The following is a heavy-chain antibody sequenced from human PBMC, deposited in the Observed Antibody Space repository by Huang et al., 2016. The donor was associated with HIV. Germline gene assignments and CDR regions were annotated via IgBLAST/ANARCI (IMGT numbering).Heavy chain of an antibody. V-gene: IGHV3-30*02. Sequence: QVRLVESGGGVVQPGASLTLSCSASGFPFSAYGMDWVGQAPGKGLEWVSFRRYDGNNDYLIGSVKGRFTISRDNSNNTLYLRMNSLRPEDTAVYYCVKERGSSRARSSFDFWGQGTSVIVSS. J-gene: IGHJ3*01. CDR3: VKERGSSRARSSFDF. CDR1: GFPFSAYG. CDR2: RRYDGNND. D-gene: IGHD6-13*01.